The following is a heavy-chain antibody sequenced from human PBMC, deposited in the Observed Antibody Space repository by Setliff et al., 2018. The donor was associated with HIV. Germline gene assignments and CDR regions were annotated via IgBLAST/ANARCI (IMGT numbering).Heavy chain of an antibody. J-gene: IGHJ4*02. CDR3: ARDSPFNY. CDR1: GGSVSNYY. CDR2: INTSGST. Sequence: PSETLSLTCTVSGGSVSNYYWIWIRQSAGKGLEWIGHINTSGSTNYNPSLKSRVTMSVDTSKNQFSLKLSSVTAADTAVYYCARDSPFNYWGQGTLVTVSS. V-gene: IGHV4-4*07.